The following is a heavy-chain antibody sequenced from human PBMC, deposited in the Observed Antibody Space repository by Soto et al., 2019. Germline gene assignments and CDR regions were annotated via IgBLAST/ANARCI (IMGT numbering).Heavy chain of an antibody. CDR1: GGTFSSYT. D-gene: IGHD6-13*01. V-gene: IGHV1-69*02. J-gene: IGHJ4*02. CDR2: IIPILGIA. CDR3: ARRRRRVLYSSSWYYEDFDY. Sequence: SVKVSCKASGGTFSSYTISWVRQAPGQGLEWMGRIIPILGIANYAQKFQGRVTITADKSTSTAYMELSSLRSDDTAVYYCARRRRRVLYSSSWYYEDFDYWGQGTLVTVSS.